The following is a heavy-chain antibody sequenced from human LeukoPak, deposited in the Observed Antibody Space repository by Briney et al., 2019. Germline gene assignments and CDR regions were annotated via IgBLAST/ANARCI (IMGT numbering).Heavy chain of an antibody. V-gene: IGHV4-59*12. J-gene: IGHJ3*02. CDR2: IYYSGST. CDR3: ARGRGVGASDAFDI. Sequence: SETLSLTCTVSGGSISSYYWSWIRQPPGKGLEWIGYIYYSGSTYYNPSLKSRVTISVDRSKNQFSLKLSSVTAADTAVYYCARGRGVGASDAFDIWGQGTMVTVSS. CDR1: GGSISSYY. D-gene: IGHD1-26*01.